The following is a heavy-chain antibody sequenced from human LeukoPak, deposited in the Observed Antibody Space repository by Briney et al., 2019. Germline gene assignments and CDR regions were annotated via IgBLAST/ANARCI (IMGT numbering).Heavy chain of an antibody. CDR1: GFSFSSYW. Sequence: PGGSLRLSCAASGFSFSSYWMHWVRQAPGKGLVWVSRINSDGRSTNYADSVKGRFTISRDNAKNTLHLQMNSLSAEDTAVYYCARDVYCGGDCYSGAFDIWGQGTMVTVSS. CDR2: INSDGRST. J-gene: IGHJ3*02. V-gene: IGHV3-74*01. D-gene: IGHD2-21*02. CDR3: ARDVYCGGDCYSGAFDI.